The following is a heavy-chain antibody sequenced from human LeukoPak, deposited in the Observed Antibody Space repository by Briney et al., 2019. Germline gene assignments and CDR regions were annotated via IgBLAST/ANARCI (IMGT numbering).Heavy chain of an antibody. Sequence: SETLSLTCTVSGGSISSYYWSWIRQPPGKGLEWIGYIYYSGSTNYNPSLKSRVTISLDTSKNQFSLKLSSVTAADTAVYYCARGYYDSSGYPHLDYWGQGTLVTVSS. J-gene: IGHJ4*02. V-gene: IGHV4-59*01. CDR2: IYYSGST. CDR1: GGSISSYY. CDR3: ARGYYDSSGYPHLDY. D-gene: IGHD3-22*01.